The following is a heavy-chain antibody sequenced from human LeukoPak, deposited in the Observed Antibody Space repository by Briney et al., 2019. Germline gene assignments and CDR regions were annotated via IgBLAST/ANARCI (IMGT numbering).Heavy chain of an antibody. CDR2: ISGSGGST. V-gene: IGHV3-23*01. D-gene: IGHD6-19*01. CDR3: AIVRAVAGTRFDY. CDR1: GFTFSSYA. Sequence: PGGSLRLSCAASGFTFSSYAMSWVRQAPGKGLEWVSTISGSGGSTYYADSVKGRFTISRDNSKNTLYLQMNSLRAEDTAVYYCAIVRAVAGTRFDYGGQGTLVTVSS. J-gene: IGHJ4*02.